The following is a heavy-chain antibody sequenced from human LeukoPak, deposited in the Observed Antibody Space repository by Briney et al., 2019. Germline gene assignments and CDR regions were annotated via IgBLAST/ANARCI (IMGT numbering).Heavy chain of an antibody. CDR2: ISYDGSNK. Sequence: GRSLRLSCAASGFTFSSYGMHWVRQAPGKGLEWVAVISYDGSNKYYADSVKGRFTISRDNSKNTLYLQMNSLRAEDTAVYYCARGGSFVEYWGQGTLVSVSS. CDR3: ARGGSFVEY. D-gene: IGHD3-10*01. J-gene: IGHJ4*02. V-gene: IGHV3-30*03. CDR1: GFTFSSYG.